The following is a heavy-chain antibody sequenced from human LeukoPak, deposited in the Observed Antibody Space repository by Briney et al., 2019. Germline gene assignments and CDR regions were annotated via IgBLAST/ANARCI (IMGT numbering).Heavy chain of an antibody. V-gene: IGHV3-21*01. D-gene: IGHD3-22*01. CDR3: ARVGAYYDSSGPRTYLGYMDV. J-gene: IGHJ6*03. CDR2: ISSSSSYI. CDR1: GFTFSSYS. Sequence: GGSLRLSCAASGFTFSSYSMNWVRQAPGKGLEWVSSISSSSSYIYYADSVKGRFTISRDNAKNSLYPQMNSLRAEDTAVYYCARVGAYYDSSGPRTYLGYMDVWGKGTTVTVSS.